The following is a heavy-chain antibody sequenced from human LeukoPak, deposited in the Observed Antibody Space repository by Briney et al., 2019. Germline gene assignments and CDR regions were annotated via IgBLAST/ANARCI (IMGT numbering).Heavy chain of an antibody. J-gene: IGHJ4*02. V-gene: IGHV4-59*01. Sequence: SETLSLTCTVSGGSISSYYWSWIRQPPGKGLEWIGYIYYSGSTNYNPSLKSRVTISVDTSENQFSLKLSSVTAADTAVYYCARKRIEVAGFYFDYWGQGTLVTVSS. CDR1: GGSISSYY. CDR3: ARKRIEVAGFYFDY. D-gene: IGHD6-19*01. CDR2: IYYSGST.